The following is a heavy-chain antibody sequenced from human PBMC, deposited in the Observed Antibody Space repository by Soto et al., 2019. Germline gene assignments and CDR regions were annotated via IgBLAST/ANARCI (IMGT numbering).Heavy chain of an antibody. Sequence: QVQLQESGPGLVKPSQTLSLTCTVSGGSINSAGYYWSWLRQHPGQGLEWIGNIYYSGSTNYNPSLKSRFSISVDTSKNHFSLTLTSVTAADTAVYYCARIRTFFGIITAFDYWGQGTLVTVSS. CDR3: ARIRTFFGIITAFDY. V-gene: IGHV4-31*03. D-gene: IGHD3-3*01. CDR1: GGSINSAGYY. CDR2: IYYSGST. J-gene: IGHJ4*02.